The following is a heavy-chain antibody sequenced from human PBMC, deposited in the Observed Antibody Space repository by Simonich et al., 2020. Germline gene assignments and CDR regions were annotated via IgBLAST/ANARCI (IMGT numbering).Heavy chain of an antibody. J-gene: IGHJ2*01. CDR3: ARGISSGWYWYFDL. CDR1: GGSISSYY. V-gene: IGHV4-59*01. Sequence: QVQLQESGPGLVKPSETLSLTCTVSGGSISSYYWSWIRQPPGKGLEWIGYIYYSGSTNYNPAPKSRVTISVDTSKNQFYLKLSSVTAADTAVYYCARGISSGWYWYFDLWGRGTLVTVSS. D-gene: IGHD6-19*01. CDR2: IYYSGST.